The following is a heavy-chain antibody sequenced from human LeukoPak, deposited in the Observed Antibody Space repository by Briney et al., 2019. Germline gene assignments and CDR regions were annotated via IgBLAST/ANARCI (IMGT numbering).Heavy chain of an antibody. CDR1: GFTFSDYY. CDR3: AREKLDYSSSRYYYYMDV. V-gene: IGHV3-11*04. CDR2: ISSSGSTI. Sequence: GGSLRLSCAASGFTFSDYYMSWIRQAPGKGLEWVSYISSSGSTIFYADSVKGRFTISRDNAKNSLYLQMNSLRAEDTAVYYCAREKLDYSSSRYYYYMDVWGKGTTVTVPS. J-gene: IGHJ6*03. D-gene: IGHD6-6*01.